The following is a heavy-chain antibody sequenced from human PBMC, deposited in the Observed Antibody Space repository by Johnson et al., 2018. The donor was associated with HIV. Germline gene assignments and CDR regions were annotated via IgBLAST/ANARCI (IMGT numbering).Heavy chain of an antibody. CDR3: ARERYGSQAIDAFDI. V-gene: IGHV3-66*01. CDR2: IYSGGTT. D-gene: IGHD2-15*01. J-gene: IGHJ3*02. CDR1: GFIVSTNY. Sequence: VQLVESGGTLVQPGGSLRLSCVASGFIVSTNYMNWVRQAPGKGLEWVSVIYSGGTTYSADSVKDRFTISRDNSKNTLYLQMNSLRTEDTAVYYCARERYGSQAIDAFDIWGQGTLVTVSS.